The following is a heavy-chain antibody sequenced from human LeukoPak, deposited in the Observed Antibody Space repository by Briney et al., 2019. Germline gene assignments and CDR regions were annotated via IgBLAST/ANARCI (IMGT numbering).Heavy chain of an antibody. V-gene: IGHV1-2*02. CDR1: GYTFTGYY. J-gene: IGHJ6*03. Sequence: ASVKVSCKASGYTFTGYYMHWVRQAPGQGLEWTGWINPNSGGTNYAQKFQGRVTMTRDTSISTAYMELSRLRSDDTAVYYCARVLIAAAGTPPSYYYYYYMDVWGKGTTVTVSS. CDR3: ARVLIAAAGTPPSYYYYYYMDV. D-gene: IGHD6-13*01. CDR2: INPNSGGT.